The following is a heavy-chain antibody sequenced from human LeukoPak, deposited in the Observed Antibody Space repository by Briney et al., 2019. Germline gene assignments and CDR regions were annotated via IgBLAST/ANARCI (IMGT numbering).Heavy chain of an antibody. CDR3: ARHREYDILTGYFYFDY. CDR1: GYSLTSYW. Sequence: GESLRISCKGSGYSLTSYWISWVRQMPGKGLEWMGRIDPSDSYTNDSPSFQGHVTISADKSISTAYLQWSSLKASDTAMYYCARHREYDILTGYFYFDYWGQGTLVTVSS. D-gene: IGHD3-9*01. V-gene: IGHV5-10-1*01. CDR2: IDPSDSYT. J-gene: IGHJ4*02.